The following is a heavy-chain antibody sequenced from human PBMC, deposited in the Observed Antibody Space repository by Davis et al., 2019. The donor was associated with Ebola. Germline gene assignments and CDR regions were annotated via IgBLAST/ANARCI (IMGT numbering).Heavy chain of an antibody. CDR1: GFTFSSYG. CDR3: AKDHWVRGVIVVHYYYYGMDV. Sequence: GESLKISCAASGFTFSSYGMHWVRQAPGKGLEWVAVISYDGSNKYYADSVKGRLTISRDNSKNTLYLQMNSLRAEDTAVYYCAKDHWVRGVIVVHYYYYGMDVWGQGTTVTVSS. V-gene: IGHV3-30*18. D-gene: IGHD3-10*01. CDR2: ISYDGSNK. J-gene: IGHJ6*02.